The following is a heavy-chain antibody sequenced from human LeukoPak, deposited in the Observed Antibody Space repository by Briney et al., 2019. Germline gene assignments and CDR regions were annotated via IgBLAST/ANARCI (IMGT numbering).Heavy chain of an antibody. J-gene: IGHJ6*03. CDR1: GYTFTIYG. Sequence: ASVKVSCKASGYTFTIYGISWVRQAPGQGLEWMGWISAYNGNTNYAQKLQGRVTMTTDTSTSTDYMELRSLRSDDTAVYYCARDPIFNPRAYYYYMDVWGKGTTLTVSS. CDR3: ARDPIFNPRAYYYYMDV. V-gene: IGHV1-18*01. CDR2: ISAYNGNT.